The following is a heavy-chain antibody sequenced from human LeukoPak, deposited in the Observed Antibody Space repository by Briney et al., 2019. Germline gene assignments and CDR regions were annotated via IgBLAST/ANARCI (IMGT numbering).Heavy chain of an antibody. J-gene: IGHJ4*02. CDR2: IIPIVGVG. CDR1: GGTFSSYA. V-gene: IGHV1-69*04. D-gene: IGHD3-22*01. CDR3: AREPHYYDSSGYV. Sequence: GSSVKVSCKSSGGTFSSYAISWVRQAPGQGLEWMGRIIPIVGVGNYAQKFQGRVTITADRSTSTVYMELSSLRSEDTAMYYCAREPHYYDSSGYVWGQGTLVTVSS.